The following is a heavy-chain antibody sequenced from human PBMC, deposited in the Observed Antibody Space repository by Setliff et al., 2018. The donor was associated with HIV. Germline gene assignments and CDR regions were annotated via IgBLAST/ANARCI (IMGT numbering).Heavy chain of an antibody. D-gene: IGHD1-26*01. V-gene: IGHV1-24*01. CDR1: GYTLTKLS. CDR3: ATDNREGVGTPYYFDY. CDR2: FDPEPGET. Sequence: ASVKVSCKVSGYTLTKLSMHWVRQAPEKGLEWMGGFDPEPGETFFAQNFRGRLTMTQDTSTDTAYMELTSLRSDDTAMYYCATDNREGVGTPYYFDYWGQGTQVTVS. J-gene: IGHJ4*02.